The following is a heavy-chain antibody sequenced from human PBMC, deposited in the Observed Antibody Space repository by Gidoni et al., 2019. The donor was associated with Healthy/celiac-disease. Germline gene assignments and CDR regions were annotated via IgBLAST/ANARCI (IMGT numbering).Heavy chain of an antibody. CDR3: AREYNWNAGTFDI. CDR1: GFTFSSYS. Sequence: ELQLVESGGGLVKPGGSLRLSSAASGFTFSSYSMNWVRQAPGKGLEWVSSISSSSSYIYYADSVKGRFTISRDNDKKSLYLQMNSLRAEDTAVYYCAREYNWNAGTFDIWGQGTMVTVSS. J-gene: IGHJ3*02. D-gene: IGHD1-20*01. CDR2: ISSSSSYI. V-gene: IGHV3-21*01.